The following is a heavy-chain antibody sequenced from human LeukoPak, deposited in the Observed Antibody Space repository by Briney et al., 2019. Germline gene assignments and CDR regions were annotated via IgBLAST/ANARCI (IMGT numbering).Heavy chain of an antibody. CDR3: ARGGIDGDYAYYFDY. Sequence: SETLSLTCTASGGSISSYYWSWIRQPPGKGLEWIGYIYYSGSTNYNPSLKSRVTISVDTSRNQFSLKLSSVTAADTAVYYCARGGIDGDYAYYFDYWGQGTLVTVSS. D-gene: IGHD4-17*01. J-gene: IGHJ4*02. V-gene: IGHV4-59*01. CDR2: IYYSGST. CDR1: GGSISSYY.